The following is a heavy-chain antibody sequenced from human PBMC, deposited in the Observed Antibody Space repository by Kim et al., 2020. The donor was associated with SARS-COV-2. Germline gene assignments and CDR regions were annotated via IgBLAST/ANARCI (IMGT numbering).Heavy chain of an antibody. J-gene: IGHJ4*02. Sequence: GGSLRLSCAASGFTFSSFGMHWVRQAPGKGLEWVAVISYDGTNKYYADSVKGRFTISRDNSKNTLYLQMNSLRPDDTAVYYCAKGGTVTTGPGGYWGQGTLVTVSS. CDR1: GFTFSSFG. V-gene: IGHV3-30*18. CDR2: ISYDGTNK. D-gene: IGHD4-17*01. CDR3: AKGGTVTTGPGGY.